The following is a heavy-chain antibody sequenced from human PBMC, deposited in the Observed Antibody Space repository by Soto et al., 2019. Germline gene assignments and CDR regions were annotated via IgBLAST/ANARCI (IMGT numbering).Heavy chain of an antibody. J-gene: IGHJ4*02. CDR3: STHESGYSYVAYFDY. V-gene: IGHV3-23*01. CDR1: GFTFSSYA. CDR2: ISGSGGST. D-gene: IGHD5-18*01. Sequence: GGSLRLSCAASGFTFSSYAMSWVRQAPGKGLEWVSAISGSGGSTYYADSVKGRFTISRDNSKNTLYLQMNSLRAEDTAVYYCSTHESGYSYVAYFDYWGQGTLVTVSS.